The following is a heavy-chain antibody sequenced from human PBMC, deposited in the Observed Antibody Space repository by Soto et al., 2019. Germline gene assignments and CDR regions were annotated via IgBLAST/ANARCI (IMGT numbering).Heavy chain of an antibody. V-gene: IGHV3-48*03. D-gene: IGHD2-2*01. J-gene: IGHJ3*01. CDR3: ARRGSS. CDR1: GFTFSSSE. Sequence: EVPLVESGGGLVQPGGSLRLSCVASGFTFSSSEMYWVRQAPGKGLEGVSYIHPAGQPIFYADSVKGRFTISRDNAKNSLYLQMNSLRADDTAVYYCARRGSSWGQGTMVTVSS. CDR2: IHPAGQPI.